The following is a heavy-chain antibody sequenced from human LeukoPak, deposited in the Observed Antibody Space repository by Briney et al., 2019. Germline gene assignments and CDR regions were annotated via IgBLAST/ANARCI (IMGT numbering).Heavy chain of an antibody. J-gene: IGHJ4*02. D-gene: IGHD3-16*02. V-gene: IGHV1-2*02. CDR2: INPNSGGT. CDR1: GYTFTGYY. CDR3: ARGSYVWGSYRPLDFDY. Sequence: ASVKVSCKASGYTFTGYYMHWVRQAPGQGLEWMGWINPNSGGTNYARKFQGRVTMTRDTSISTAYMELSRLRSDDTAVYYCARGSYVWGSYRPLDFDYWGQGTLVTVSS.